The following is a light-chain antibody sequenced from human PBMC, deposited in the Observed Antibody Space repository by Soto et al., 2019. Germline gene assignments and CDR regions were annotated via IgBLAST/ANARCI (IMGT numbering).Light chain of an antibody. CDR3: YSYAGSYILV. CDR1: SSDIGGYKY. J-gene: IGLJ2*01. CDR2: DVS. Sequence: QSALTQPRSVSGSPGQSVTISCTGSSSDIGGYKYVSWYQQHPGKAPKLMIYDVSERPSGVPDRFSGSKSGNTASLTISGLQAEDEADYYCYSYAGSYILVFGGGPQLTVL. V-gene: IGLV2-11*01.